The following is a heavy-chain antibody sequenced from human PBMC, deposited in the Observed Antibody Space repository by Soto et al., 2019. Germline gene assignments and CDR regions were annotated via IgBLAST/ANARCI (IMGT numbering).Heavy chain of an antibody. CDR1: GFTFSSYG. Sequence: GGSLRLSCAASGFTFSSYGMHWVRQAPGKGLEWVAVIWYDGSNKYYADSVKGRFTISRDNSKNTLYLQMNSLRAEDTAVYYCARGEFYDFWSGHTNAYYYYMDVWGKGTTVTVS. CDR2: IWYDGSNK. CDR3: ARGEFYDFWSGHTNAYYYYMDV. V-gene: IGHV3-33*01. J-gene: IGHJ6*03. D-gene: IGHD3-3*01.